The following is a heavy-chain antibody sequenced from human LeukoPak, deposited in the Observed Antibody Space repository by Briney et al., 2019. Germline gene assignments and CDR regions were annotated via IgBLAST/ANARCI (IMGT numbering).Heavy chain of an antibody. J-gene: IGHJ3*02. CDR2: IVVGSGNT. CDR3: AASYYDFWSGYPDAFDI. Sequence: GTSVKVSCKASGFTFTSSAMQWVRQARGQRLEWIGWIVVGSGNTNYAQKFQERVTITRDMSTSTAYMGLSSLRSEDAAVYYCAASYYDFWSGYPDAFDIWGQGTMVTVSS. CDR1: GFTFTSSA. D-gene: IGHD3-3*01. V-gene: IGHV1-58*02.